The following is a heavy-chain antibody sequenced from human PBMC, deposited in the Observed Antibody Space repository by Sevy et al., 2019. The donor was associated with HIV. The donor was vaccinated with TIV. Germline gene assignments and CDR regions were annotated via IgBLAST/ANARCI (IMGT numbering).Heavy chain of an antibody. CDR2: ISYDGSNK. D-gene: IGHD3-10*01. CDR1: GFTFSSYA. V-gene: IGHV3-30*04. Sequence: GGSLRLSCAASGFTFSSYAMHWVHQAPGKGLEWVAVISYDGSNKYYADSVKGRFTISRDNSKNTLYLQMNSLRAEDTAVYYCARSVLWFGELGGNMDYWGQGTLVTVSS. CDR3: ARSVLWFGELGGNMDY. J-gene: IGHJ4*02.